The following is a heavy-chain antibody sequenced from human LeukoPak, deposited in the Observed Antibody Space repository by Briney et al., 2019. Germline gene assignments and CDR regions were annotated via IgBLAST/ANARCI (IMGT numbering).Heavy chain of an antibody. CDR3: ARDLGIVGATNAFDI. CDR1: GYTFTSYG. D-gene: IGHD1-26*01. V-gene: IGHV1-18*01. J-gene: IGHJ3*02. CDR2: ISAYNGNT. Sequence: ASVKVSCKASGYTFTSYGISWVRQAPGQGLEWMGWISAYNGNTNYAQKLQGRVTMTTDTSTSTAHMELRSLGSDDTAVYYCARDLGIVGATNAFDIWGQGTMVTVSS.